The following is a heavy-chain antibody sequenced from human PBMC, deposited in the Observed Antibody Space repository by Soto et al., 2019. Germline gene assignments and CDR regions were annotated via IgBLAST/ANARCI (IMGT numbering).Heavy chain of an antibody. V-gene: IGHV4-59*08. J-gene: IGHJ4*02. D-gene: IGHD1-26*01. Sequence: ASETLSLTCTVSGPSISSYYWSWIRQPPGKGLEWIGYIYYSGSTNYNPSLKSRVTISVDTSKNQFSLKLSSVTAADTAVYYCARRWGRTFDYWGQGTLVTVSS. CDR1: GPSISSYY. CDR2: IYYSGST. CDR3: ARRWGRTFDY.